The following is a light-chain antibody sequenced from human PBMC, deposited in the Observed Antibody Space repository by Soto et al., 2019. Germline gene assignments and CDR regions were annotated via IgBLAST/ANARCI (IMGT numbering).Light chain of an antibody. V-gene: IGKV3-20*01. J-gene: IGKJ1*01. CDR1: QSVSSSY. CDR2: GAS. Sequence: EIVLTQSPGTLSLSPGERATLSCRASQSVSSSYLAWYQQIPGQAPRLLIYGASSRATGIPDRFSGSGSGTDFSLTISRLEPEDFAVYYYQQYDSSLRTFGQGTKVEIK. CDR3: QQYDSSLRT.